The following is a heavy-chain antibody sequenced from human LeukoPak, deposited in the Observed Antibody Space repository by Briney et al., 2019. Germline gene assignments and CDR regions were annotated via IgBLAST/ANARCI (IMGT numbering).Heavy chain of an antibody. V-gene: IGHV3-21*01. CDR1: GFTFSSYS. CDR3: ASVILRYFDWSNGGLEP. D-gene: IGHD3-9*01. Sequence: AGGSLRLSCAASGFTFSSYSMNWVRQAPGKGLEWVSSISSSSSYIYYADSVKGRFTISRDNAKNSLYLQMNSLRAEDTAVYYCASVILRYFDWSNGGLEPWGQGTLVTVSS. J-gene: IGHJ5*02. CDR2: ISSSSSYI.